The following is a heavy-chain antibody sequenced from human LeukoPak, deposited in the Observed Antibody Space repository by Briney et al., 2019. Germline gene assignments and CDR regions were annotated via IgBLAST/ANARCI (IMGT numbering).Heavy chain of an antibody. V-gene: IGHV3-13*01. CDR2: IGTAGDT. D-gene: IGHD3-22*01. CDR3: AKTYYFGRNYYDSSGYYFDY. J-gene: IGHJ4*02. CDR1: GFTFSSYD. Sequence: PGGSLRLSCAASGFTFSSYDMHWVRQATGKGLEWVSAIGTAGDTYYADSVKGRFTISRDNSKNTLYLQMNSLRAEDTAVYYCAKTYYFGRNYYDSSGYYFDYWGQGTLVTVSS.